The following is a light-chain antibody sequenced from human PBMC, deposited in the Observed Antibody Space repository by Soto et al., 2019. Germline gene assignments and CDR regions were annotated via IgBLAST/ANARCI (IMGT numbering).Light chain of an antibody. CDR1: SSDVATYKY. J-gene: IGLJ1*01. Sequence: QSALTQPPSASGSPGQSVTISCTGTSSDVATYKYISWYQQHPGKAPKLIIYEVDKRPSGVPDRFSGSKSGNTASLTVSGLQAADEADYFCKSYAGSNTYVFGSGTKLTVL. CDR3: KSYAGSNTYV. CDR2: EVD. V-gene: IGLV2-8*01.